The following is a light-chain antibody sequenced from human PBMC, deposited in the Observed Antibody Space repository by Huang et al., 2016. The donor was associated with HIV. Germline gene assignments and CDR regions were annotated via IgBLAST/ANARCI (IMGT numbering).Light chain of an antibody. CDR1: EGVGNS. Sequence: EVVLTQSPATLSLSPGERATLSCRASEGVGNSLAWYQQRPGQAPRRLIYDASNRATGIPARFSGSGSGTDFTLTISSLEPEGFAVYYCQQRAKDFGGGTKVEMK. CDR2: DAS. J-gene: IGKJ4*01. CDR3: QQRAKD. V-gene: IGKV3-11*01.